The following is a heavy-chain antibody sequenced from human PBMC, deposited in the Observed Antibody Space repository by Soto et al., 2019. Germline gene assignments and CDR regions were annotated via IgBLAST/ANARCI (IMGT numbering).Heavy chain of an antibody. CDR3: AKAHYYDSSGYSPIDY. J-gene: IGHJ4*02. V-gene: IGHV3-23*01. CDR1: GFTFSSYA. CDR2: ISGSGGST. D-gene: IGHD3-22*01. Sequence: EVQLLESGRGLVQPGGSLRLSCAASGFTFSSYAMSWVRQAPGKGLEWVSAISGSGGSTYYADSVKGRFTISRDNSKNTLYLQMNSLRAEDTAVYYCAKAHYYDSSGYSPIDYWGQGTLVTVSS.